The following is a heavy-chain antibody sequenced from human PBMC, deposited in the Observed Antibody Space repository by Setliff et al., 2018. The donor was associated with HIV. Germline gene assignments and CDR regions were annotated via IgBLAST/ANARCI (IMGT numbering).Heavy chain of an antibody. Sequence: SETLSLTCTVSGGSINSHYWSWIRQPPGKGLEYIGYIYFTGITTYNPSLQSRVTISIDTTKKQLFLRVRSVTAADTAVYYCARGGYSSKWYSWFDPWGQGTLVTSPQ. V-gene: IGHV4-59*11. CDR3: ARGGYSSKWYSWFDP. CDR1: GGSINSHY. J-gene: IGHJ5*01. CDR2: IYFTGIT. D-gene: IGHD2-2*01.